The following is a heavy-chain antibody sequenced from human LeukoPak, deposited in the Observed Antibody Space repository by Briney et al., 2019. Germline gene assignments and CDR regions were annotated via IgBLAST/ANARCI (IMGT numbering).Heavy chain of an antibody. CDR2: IYYTGST. Sequence: PSETLSLTCTVSGGSIIAYYWSWIRHPPGGGRGRIAYIYYTGSTNYNPSLTSRATISVDTSKNQFSLKLNSVTAADTAVYFCARSYSSARSDYWGQGTLVTVSS. V-gene: IGHV4-59*01. CDR1: GGSIIAYY. J-gene: IGHJ4*02. CDR3: ARSYSSARSDY. D-gene: IGHD6-19*01.